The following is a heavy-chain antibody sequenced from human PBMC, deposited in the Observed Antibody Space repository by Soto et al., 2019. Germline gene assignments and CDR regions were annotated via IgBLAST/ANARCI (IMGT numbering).Heavy chain of an antibody. CDR3: ARERFTIFGVVIYYYGMDV. J-gene: IGHJ6*02. Sequence: SETLSLTCTVSGGSISSGGYYWSWIRQHPGKGLEWIGYIYYSGSTYYNPSLKSRVTISVDTSKNQFSLKLSSVTAADTAVYYCARERFTIFGVVIYYYGMDVWGQGTTVTVSS. D-gene: IGHD3-3*01. CDR2: IYYSGST. CDR1: GGSISSGGYY. V-gene: IGHV4-31*03.